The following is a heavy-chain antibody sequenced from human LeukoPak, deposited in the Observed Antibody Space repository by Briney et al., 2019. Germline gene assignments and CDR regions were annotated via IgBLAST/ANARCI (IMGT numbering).Heavy chain of an antibody. Sequence: SETLSLTCAVYGGSFSSYYWSWIRQPPGKGLEWIGEINHSGSTNYNPSLKSRVTISVDTSKNQFSLKLSSVTAADTAVYYCARGGTRSYYYYYGMDVWGQGTTVTVSS. CDR2: INHSGST. CDR3: ARGGTRSYYYYYGMDV. D-gene: IGHD2-2*01. J-gene: IGHJ6*02. V-gene: IGHV4-34*01. CDR1: GGSFSSYY.